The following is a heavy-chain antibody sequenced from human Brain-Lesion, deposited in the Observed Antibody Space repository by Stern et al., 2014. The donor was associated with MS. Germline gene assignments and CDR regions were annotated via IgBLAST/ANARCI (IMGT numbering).Heavy chain of an antibody. J-gene: IGHJ4*02. D-gene: IGHD1-26*01. V-gene: IGHV1-24*01. CDR3: ATLSPGAGGNYYRHFDY. Sequence: QVQLVQSGAEVKKPGASVKVSCKVSGYTLTDLSMHWVRLAPRKGLEWMGGFDPEDGEKIYSQKFQGRVTMTEDTSTDTAYMELSSLRSEDTAVYYCATLSPGAGGNYYRHFDYWGQGTLVTVSS. CDR1: GYTLTDLS. CDR2: FDPEDGEK.